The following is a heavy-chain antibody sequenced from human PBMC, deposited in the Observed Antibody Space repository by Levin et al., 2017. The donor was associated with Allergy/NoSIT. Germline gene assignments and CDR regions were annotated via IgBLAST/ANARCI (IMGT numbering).Heavy chain of an antibody. CDR1: GFTFSSYG. V-gene: IGHV3-33*01. CDR2: IWYDGSSK. Sequence: GESLKISCAASGFTFSSYGMHWVRQAPGKGLEWVAVIWYDGSSKYYADSVKGRFTISRDNSKNTLYLQMNSLRAEDTAVYYCARGQTRADYWGQGTLVTVSS. CDR3: ARGQTRADY. J-gene: IGHJ4*02.